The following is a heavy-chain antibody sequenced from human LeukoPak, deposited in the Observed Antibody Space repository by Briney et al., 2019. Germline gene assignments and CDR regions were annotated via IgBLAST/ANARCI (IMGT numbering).Heavy chain of an antibody. D-gene: IGHD1-1*01. V-gene: IGHV3-23*01. J-gene: IGHJ1*01. Sequence: PGGSLRLSCAASGFTFSSYGMSWVRQASGKGLEWVSAISGSGGSTYYADSVKGRFTISRDNSKSTLYLQMNSLRAEDTAVYYCAKDLWNVPLEYFQHWGQGTLVTVSS. CDR3: AKDLWNVPLEYFQH. CDR2: ISGSGGST. CDR1: GFTFSSYG.